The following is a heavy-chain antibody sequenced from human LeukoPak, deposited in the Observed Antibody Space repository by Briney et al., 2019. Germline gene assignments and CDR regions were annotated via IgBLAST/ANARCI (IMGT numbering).Heavy chain of an antibody. Sequence: ASVKVSCKASGYTFTGYYVHWVRQAPGQGLEWMGWINPNSGGTNYAQKFQGRVSMTRDTSISTAYMELRRLRSDDTAVYYCARLGYSSSWPPHWGQGTLVTVSS. D-gene: IGHD6-13*01. CDR2: INPNSGGT. CDR3: ARLGYSSSWPPH. CDR1: GYTFTGYY. J-gene: IGHJ4*02. V-gene: IGHV1-2*02.